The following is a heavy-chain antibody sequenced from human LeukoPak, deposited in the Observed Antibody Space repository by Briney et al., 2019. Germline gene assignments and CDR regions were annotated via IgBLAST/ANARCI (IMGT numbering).Heavy chain of an antibody. V-gene: IGHV3-74*01. J-gene: IGHJ4*02. Sequence: PGGSLRLSCAAVGVTFSGYWMNWVRQAPGKGLVWVSRINSDGSSTNYADSVKGRFTISRDNAKNALYLQMNSLRVEDTAVYYCAIDPKYGDLDYWGRGTLVTVSS. D-gene: IGHD2-21*02. CDR1: GVTFSGYW. CDR2: INSDGSST. CDR3: AIDPKYGDLDY.